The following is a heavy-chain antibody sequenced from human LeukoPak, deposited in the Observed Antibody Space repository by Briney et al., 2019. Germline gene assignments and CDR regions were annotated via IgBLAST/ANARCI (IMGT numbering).Heavy chain of an antibody. Sequence: ASVKVSCKASGYTFTGYYMRWVRQAPGQGLEWMGRINPNSGGTNYAQKFQGRVTMTRDTSISTAYMELSRLRSDDTAVYYCARDPVAGDLFDYWGQGTLVTVSS. J-gene: IGHJ4*02. CDR2: INPNSGGT. CDR1: GYTFTGYY. V-gene: IGHV1-2*06. D-gene: IGHD6-19*01. CDR3: ARDPVAGDLFDY.